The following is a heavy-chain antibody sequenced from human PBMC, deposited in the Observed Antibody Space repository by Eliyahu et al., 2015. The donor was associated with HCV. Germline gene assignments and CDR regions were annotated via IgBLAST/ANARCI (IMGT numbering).Heavy chain of an antibody. CDR3: ARGAVRQWLDAGDYFDY. D-gene: IGHD6-19*01. CDR1: GGSISSSSYY. V-gene: IGHV4-39*07. J-gene: IGHJ4*02. Sequence: QLQLQESGPGLVKPSETLSLTCTVSGGSISSSSYYWGWIRQPPGKGLEWIGSIYYSGSTYYNPSLKSRVTISVDTSKNQFSLKLSSVTAADTAVYYCARGAVRQWLDAGDYFDYWGQGTLVTVSS. CDR2: IYYSGST.